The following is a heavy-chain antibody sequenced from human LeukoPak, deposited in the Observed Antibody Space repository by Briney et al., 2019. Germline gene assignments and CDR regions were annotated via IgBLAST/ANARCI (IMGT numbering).Heavy chain of an antibody. CDR3: ARVGSGWYDFDY. CDR2: ISYDGRNK. J-gene: IGHJ4*02. V-gene: IGHV3-30*03. D-gene: IGHD6-19*01. Sequence: PGGSLRLSCAASGFTFSSYGIHWVRQAPGKGLEWVAVISYDGRNKHYADSVKGRFTISRDYSKNTLYLQMNSLRAEDTAVYYCARVGSGWYDFDYWGQGTLVTVSS. CDR1: GFTFSSYG.